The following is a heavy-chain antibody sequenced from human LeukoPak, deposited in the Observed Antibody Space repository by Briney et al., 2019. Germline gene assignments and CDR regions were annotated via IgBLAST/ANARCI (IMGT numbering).Heavy chain of an antibody. J-gene: IGHJ4*02. CDR2: ISSSGTYE. D-gene: IGHD3-10*01. V-gene: IGHV3-30*01. CDR1: GFAFSNYA. Sequence: GKSLRLSCAASGFAFSNYAMHWVRRAPGKGLEWVSLISSSGTYEYYADSVKGRFTISRDNSKNTLYLQLNSLRAEDTAVYYCARDSTYYYDSGSSGPHYFDNWGQGTLVTVSS. CDR3: ARDSTYYYDSGSSGPHYFDN.